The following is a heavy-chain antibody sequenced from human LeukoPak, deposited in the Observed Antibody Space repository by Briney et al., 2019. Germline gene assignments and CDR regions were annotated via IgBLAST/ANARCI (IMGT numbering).Heavy chain of an antibody. CDR3: ARPEYRYGYILDY. Sequence: ASVKVSCKASGYTFTGHYIHWVRQAPGQGLEWMGWIKPDSGATNYAQKFQGRVTMTRDTSISTAHMEMNRLTSDDTAVYYCARPEYRYGYILDYWGQGTLVTVSS. J-gene: IGHJ4*02. V-gene: IGHV1-2*02. CDR2: IKPDSGAT. D-gene: IGHD5-18*01. CDR1: GYTFTGHY.